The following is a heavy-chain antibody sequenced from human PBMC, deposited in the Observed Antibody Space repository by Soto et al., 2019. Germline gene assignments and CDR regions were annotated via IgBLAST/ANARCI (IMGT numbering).Heavy chain of an antibody. CDR1: GYTLTELS. D-gene: IGHD4-17*01. V-gene: IGHV1-24*01. J-gene: IGHJ4*02. CDR2: FDPEDGET. CDR3: ATGGPGDFRLY. Sequence: PSVTVCCKVSGYTLTELSMHWVRQAPGKGLEWMGGFDPEDGETIYAQKFQGRVTMTEDTSTDTAYMELSSLRSEDTAVYYCATGGPGDFRLYWGQGTLVTVSS.